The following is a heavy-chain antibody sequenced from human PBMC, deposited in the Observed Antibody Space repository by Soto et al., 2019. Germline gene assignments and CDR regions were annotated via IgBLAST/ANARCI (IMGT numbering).Heavy chain of an antibody. CDR3: ARGYYYGSGRPTPGGMDV. D-gene: IGHD3-10*01. CDR2: ISTYTGNT. V-gene: IGHV1-18*01. Sequence: QVHLVQSGAEVKKPGASVKVSCKASGYTFTNYDINWVRQAPGQGLEWMGWISTYTGNTNYAQKLQGRVTMTTDTSTSTAYMELRSLRYDDTAVYCCARGYYYGSGRPTPGGMDVWGQGTTVTVSS. CDR1: GYTFTNYD. J-gene: IGHJ6*02.